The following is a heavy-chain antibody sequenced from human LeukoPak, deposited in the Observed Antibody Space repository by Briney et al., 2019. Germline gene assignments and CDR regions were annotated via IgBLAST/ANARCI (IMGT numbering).Heavy chain of an antibody. J-gene: IGHJ4*02. CDR1: GFTFSSYA. Sequence: GGSLRLSCAASGFTFSSYAMSWVRQAPGKGLEWVSVISGSGGSSCYADSVKGRFTISRDNSKNTLYLQMNSLRAEDTAVYYCAKGDSGTYYYHFDYWGQGTLVTVSS. CDR3: AKGDSGTYYYHFDY. V-gene: IGHV3-23*01. D-gene: IGHD3-10*01. CDR2: ISGSGGSS.